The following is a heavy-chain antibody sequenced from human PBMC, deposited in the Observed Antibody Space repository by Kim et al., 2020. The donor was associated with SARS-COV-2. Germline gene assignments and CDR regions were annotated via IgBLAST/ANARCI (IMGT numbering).Heavy chain of an antibody. J-gene: IGHJ6*02. Sequence: ASVKVSCKASGYTFTSYAMHWVRQAPGQRLEWMGWINAGNGNTKYSQKFQGRVTITRDTSASTAYMELSSLRSEDTAVYYCARGGSSGWYYYYGMDVWGQGTTVTVSS. CDR3: ARGGSSGWYYYYGMDV. D-gene: IGHD6-19*01. V-gene: IGHV1-3*01. CDR2: INAGNGNT. CDR1: GYTFTSYA.